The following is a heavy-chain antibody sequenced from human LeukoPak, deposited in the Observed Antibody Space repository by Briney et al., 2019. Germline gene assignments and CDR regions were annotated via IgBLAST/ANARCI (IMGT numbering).Heavy chain of an antibody. V-gene: IGHV1-2*02. CDR1: GYTFTDYY. Sequence: ASVKVSCKASGYTFTDYYMHWVRQAPGQGLEWMGWINPNSGGTNYAQTFQGRVTFTRDTSITTAYMELSRLTSDDTAIYYCAREILVAGTLIDYWGQGTPVTVSS. J-gene: IGHJ4*02. D-gene: IGHD6-19*01. CDR2: INPNSGGT. CDR3: AREILVAGTLIDY.